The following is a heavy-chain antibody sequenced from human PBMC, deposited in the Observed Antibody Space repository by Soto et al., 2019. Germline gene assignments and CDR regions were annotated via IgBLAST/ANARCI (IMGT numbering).Heavy chain of an antibody. CDR2: INHSGST. CDR3: ARAVNRGDYFDY. D-gene: IGHD3-10*01. CDR1: GGSFSGYY. V-gene: IGHV4-34*01. J-gene: IGHJ4*02. Sequence: SETLSLTCAVYGGSFSGYYWSWIRQPPGKGLEWIGEINHSGSTNYNPSLKSRVTISVDTSKNQFSLKLSSVTAADTAVYYCARAVNRGDYFDYWGQGTLVTVS.